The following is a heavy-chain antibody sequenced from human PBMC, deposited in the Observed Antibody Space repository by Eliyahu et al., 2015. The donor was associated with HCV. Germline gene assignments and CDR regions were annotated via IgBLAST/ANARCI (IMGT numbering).Heavy chain of an antibody. CDR3: ARAWYSSGSWDYCYGMDV. Sequence: QVQLQQSGPGLVKPSQTLSLTCAISGDSVSXDSAAWNWIRQSPSRGLEWLGRTYYRSKWYNDYAVSVKSRITINPDTSKNQFSLQLNSVTPEDTAVYYCARAWYSSGSWDYCYGMDVWGQGTTVTVSS. CDR2: TYYRSKWYN. J-gene: IGHJ6*02. CDR1: GDSVSXDSAA. D-gene: IGHD6-19*01. V-gene: IGHV6-1*01.